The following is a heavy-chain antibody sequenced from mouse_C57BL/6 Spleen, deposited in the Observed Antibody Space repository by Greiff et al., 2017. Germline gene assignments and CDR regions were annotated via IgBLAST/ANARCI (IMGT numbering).Heavy chain of an antibody. Sequence: QVQLQQSGAELARPGASVKLSCKASGYTFTSYGISWVKQRPGQGLEWIGEIYPRSGNTYYNEKFKGKATLTADKSSSTAYMELRSLTSEDSAVYFCARLEYYGSSYDAMDYWGQGTSVTVSS. V-gene: IGHV1-81*01. CDR1: GYTFTSYG. CDR2: IYPRSGNT. J-gene: IGHJ4*01. CDR3: ARLEYYGSSYDAMDY. D-gene: IGHD1-1*01.